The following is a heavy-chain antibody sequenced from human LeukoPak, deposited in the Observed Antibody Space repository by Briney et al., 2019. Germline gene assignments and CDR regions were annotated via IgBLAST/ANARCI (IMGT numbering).Heavy chain of an antibody. CDR2: INHSGST. J-gene: IGHJ4*02. Sequence: SETLSLTCAVYGGSFSGYYWSWIRQPPGKGLEWIGKINHSGSTNYNPSLKSRVTISVDTSKNQFSLKLSSVTAADTAVYYCARGRGGSLHYYGSGSPRPFDYWGQGTLVTVSS. CDR1: GGSFSGYY. CDR3: ARGRGGSLHYYGSGSPRPFDY. D-gene: IGHD3-10*01. V-gene: IGHV4-34*01.